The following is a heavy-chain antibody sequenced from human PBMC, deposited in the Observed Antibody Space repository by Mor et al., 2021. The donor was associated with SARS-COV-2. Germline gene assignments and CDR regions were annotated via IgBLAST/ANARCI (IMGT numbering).Heavy chain of an antibody. J-gene: IGHJ3*02. D-gene: IGHD4-17*01. Sequence: GRFTISRDNSKNTLYLQMNSLRAEDTAVYYCAKVYGGNSEGDAFDIWGQGTMVTVSS. V-gene: IGHV3-30*02. CDR3: AKVYGGNSEGDAFDI.